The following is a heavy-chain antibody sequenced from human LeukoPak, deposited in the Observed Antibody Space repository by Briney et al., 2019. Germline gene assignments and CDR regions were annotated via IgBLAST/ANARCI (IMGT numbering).Heavy chain of an antibody. CDR1: GYTFTSYG. V-gene: IGHV1-18*01. J-gene: IGHJ6*02. CDR3: ARTYDILTGYPPLDYYYYGMDV. CDR2: ISAYNGNT. D-gene: IGHD3-9*01. Sequence: ASVKVSCKASGYTFTSYGISWVRQAPGQGLEWMGWISAYNGNTNYAQKLQGRVTMTTDTSTSTAYMELRSLRSDDTAVYYCARTYDILTGYPPLDYYYYGMDVWGQGTTVTVSS.